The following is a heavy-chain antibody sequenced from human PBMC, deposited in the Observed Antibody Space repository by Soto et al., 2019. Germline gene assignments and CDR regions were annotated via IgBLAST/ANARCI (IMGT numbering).Heavy chain of an antibody. CDR3: AKDFGDIVVVVLAPYGMDV. CDR1: GFTFTNYA. V-gene: IGHV3-23*01. Sequence: LRLSCAASGFTFTNYAMNWVRQAPGRGLEWVSVISGSGETTYYADSVRGRFTISRDNSKNTLYLQMNSLRAEDTAVYFCAKDFGDIVVVVLAPYGMDVWGQGTTVTVSS. D-gene: IGHD2-15*01. J-gene: IGHJ6*02. CDR2: ISGSGETT.